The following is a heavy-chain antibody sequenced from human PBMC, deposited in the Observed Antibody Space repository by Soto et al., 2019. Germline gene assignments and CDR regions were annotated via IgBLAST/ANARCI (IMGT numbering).Heavy chain of an antibody. Sequence: QVQLVQSGAEVKKPGASVKVSCKASGYTFSDHDINRVRQASGQGPEWLGWMNPKSGDTGYAQNFQGRVTMTRDTSKRTAYMELSSLRSEDTAVYYCARVGGNWNDDYFDYWGQGTLVTVSS. CDR1: GYTFSDHD. V-gene: IGHV1-8*01. D-gene: IGHD1-1*01. J-gene: IGHJ4*02. CDR2: MNPKSGDT. CDR3: ARVGGNWNDDYFDY.